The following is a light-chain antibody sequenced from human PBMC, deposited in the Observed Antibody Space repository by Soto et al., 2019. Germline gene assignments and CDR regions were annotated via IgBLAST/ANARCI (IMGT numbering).Light chain of an antibody. V-gene: IGKV1-5*03. CDR3: QQDNSYST. CDR1: QSISTW. CDR2: KAS. J-gene: IGKJ2*01. Sequence: DIQMTQSPSTLSASVGDRVTITCRASQSISTWLAWYQQKPGKAPQLLISKASSLESGVPSRFSGSGSGTEFTLTFSSLQPDDFATYYCQQDNSYSTFGQGTKLDIQ.